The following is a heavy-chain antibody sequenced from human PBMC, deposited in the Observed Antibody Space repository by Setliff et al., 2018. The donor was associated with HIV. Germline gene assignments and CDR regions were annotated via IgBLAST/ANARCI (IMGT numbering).Heavy chain of an antibody. CDR2: IYYDGSTNFNPAT. D-gene: IGHD2-8*01. V-gene: IGHV4-59*08. CDR1: GGSINSYY. CDR3: ARGGRGYMYG. J-gene: IGHJ4*02. Sequence: PSETLSLTCTDSGGSINSYYWSWIRQPPGKGLEWIGYIYYDGSTNFNPATNYNPSLKSRVTISVYTSKNHFSRRLSSVTAADTAVYYCARGGRGYMYGWGRGTLVTVSS.